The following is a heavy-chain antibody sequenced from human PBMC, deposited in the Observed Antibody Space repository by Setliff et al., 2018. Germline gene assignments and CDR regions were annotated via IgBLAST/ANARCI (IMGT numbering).Heavy chain of an antibody. CDR1: GFSFRNCW. CDR2: INPGGSEK. V-gene: IGHV3-7*01. D-gene: IGHD3-10*01. CDR3: FGAGTCSY. J-gene: IGHJ4*02. Sequence: GGSLRLSCAASGFSFRNCWASWVRQAPGKGLEWVASINPGGSEKYYVDSVRGRFTISRDDAQNSLSLQMNSLRNEDTAVYYCFGAGTCSYWGQGTLVTVSS.